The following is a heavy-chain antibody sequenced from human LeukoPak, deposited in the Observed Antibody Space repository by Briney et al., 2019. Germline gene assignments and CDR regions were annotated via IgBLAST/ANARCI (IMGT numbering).Heavy chain of an antibody. V-gene: IGHV4-39*07. J-gene: IGHJ6*02. D-gene: IGHD3-3*01. Sequence: SETLSLTCTVSGGSISSSSYYWSWIRQPPGKGLEWIGEINHSGSTNYNPSLKSRVTISVDTSKNQFSLKLSSVTAADTAVYYCARGHLYDFWSGSNYYYYGMDVWGQGTTVTVSS. CDR2: INHSGST. CDR1: GGSISSSSYY. CDR3: ARGHLYDFWSGSNYYYYGMDV.